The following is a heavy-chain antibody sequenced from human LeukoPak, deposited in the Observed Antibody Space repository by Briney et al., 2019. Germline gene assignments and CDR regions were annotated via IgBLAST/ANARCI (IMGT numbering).Heavy chain of an antibody. J-gene: IGHJ3*02. CDR1: GGTFSSYA. D-gene: IGHD3-16*02. Sequence: GASVKVSCKASGGTFSSYAISWVRQAPGQGLEWMGGIIPIFGTANYAQKFQGRVTITADESTSTAYMELSSLRSEDTAVYYCARGESRLRLGELSLFELQNFDAFDIWGQGTMVTVSS. V-gene: IGHV1-69*13. CDR2: IIPIFGTA. CDR3: ARGESRLRLGELSLFELQNFDAFDI.